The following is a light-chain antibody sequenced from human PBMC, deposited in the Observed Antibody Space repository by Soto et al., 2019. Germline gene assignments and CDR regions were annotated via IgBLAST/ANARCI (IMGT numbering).Light chain of an antibody. CDR2: AAA. V-gene: IGKV1-12*01. J-gene: IGKJ3*01. CDR3: QQGNSFPLT. Sequence: DIQMTQSPSSLSASVGDRVNISCRVSQDIGSRLAWYQQKPGKAPKILIYAAASLHSGVPSRFSATFSGTDFTLTINSLQPEDLATSFCQQGNSFPLTFGPRTKVDIK. CDR1: QDIGSR.